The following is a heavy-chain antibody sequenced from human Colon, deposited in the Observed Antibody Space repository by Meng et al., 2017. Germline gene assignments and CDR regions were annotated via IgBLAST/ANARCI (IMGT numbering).Heavy chain of an antibody. V-gene: IGHV4-31*03. Sequence: QVHLHESGPGLVKPSDDLSLVCTVSGGSIKSGGYHWSWVRHHPGKGLEYIGFMSDSGTTDYNPSLRSRVSISEIGSSKNQSSLTLRSVTAADTATYFCARDTLYGTDYWGQGVLVTVSS. J-gene: IGHJ4*02. CDR3: ARDTLYGTDY. CDR1: GGSIKSGGYH. D-gene: IGHD4-17*01. CDR2: MSDSGTT.